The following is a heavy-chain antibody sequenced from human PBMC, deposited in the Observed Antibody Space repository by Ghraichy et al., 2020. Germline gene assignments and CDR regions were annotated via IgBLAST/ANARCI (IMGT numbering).Heavy chain of an antibody. CDR1: GYTFTSYG. Sequence: ASVKVSCKASGYTFTSYGISWVRQAPGQGLEWMGWISAYNGNTNYAQKLQGRVTMTTDTSTSTAYMELRSLRSDDTAVYYCARGLRQAVGPKMNNWFDPWGQGTLVTVSS. CDR3: ARGLRQAVGPKMNNWFDP. CDR2: ISAYNGNT. V-gene: IGHV1-18*01. J-gene: IGHJ5*02. D-gene: IGHD4-23*01.